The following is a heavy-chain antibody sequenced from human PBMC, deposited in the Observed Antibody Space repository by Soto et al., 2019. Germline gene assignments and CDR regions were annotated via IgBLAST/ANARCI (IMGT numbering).Heavy chain of an antibody. CDR3: AKGSNFLNWFDP. V-gene: IGHV3-23*01. CDR1: GFTLRTYA. CDR2: ISDNGVST. Sequence: EEQLLESGGGLVQPGGSLRLSCVASGFTLRTYAMAWVRQAPGTGLEWVSTISDNGVSTFYADSVKGRFTVSRDNSKNTLFLQMNSLRAEDTAVYYCAKGSNFLNWFDPWGQGSLVTVSS. J-gene: IGHJ5*02.